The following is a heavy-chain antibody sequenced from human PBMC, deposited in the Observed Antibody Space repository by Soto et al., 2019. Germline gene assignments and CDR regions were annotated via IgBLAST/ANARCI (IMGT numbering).Heavy chain of an antibody. D-gene: IGHD4-17*01. CDR1: GGSISSYY. V-gene: IGHV4-59*08. Sequence: SETLSLTCTVSGGSISSYYWSWIRQPPGKGLEWIGYIYYSGSTNYNPSLKSRVTISVDTSKNQFSLKLSSVTAADTAVYYCARRYGGTLDCWGQGTLVTVSS. CDR2: IYYSGST. CDR3: ARRYGGTLDC. J-gene: IGHJ4*02.